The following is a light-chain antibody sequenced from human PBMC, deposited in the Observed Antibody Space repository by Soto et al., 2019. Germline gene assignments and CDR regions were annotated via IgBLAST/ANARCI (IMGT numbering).Light chain of an antibody. CDR2: AAS. CDR1: ESINRH. Sequence: DIHMTQSPSSLSASVGDRVTITCRASESINRHLNWYQQKPGKAPKLLIYAASSLQNGVPSRFSGSGSGTDFTLTISNLQPEDFATYYCQQSYSTLSITFGQGTRLEIK. CDR3: QQSYSTLSIT. J-gene: IGKJ5*01. V-gene: IGKV1-39*01.